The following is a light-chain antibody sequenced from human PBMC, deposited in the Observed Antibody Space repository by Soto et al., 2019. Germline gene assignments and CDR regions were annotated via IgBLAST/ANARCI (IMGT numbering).Light chain of an antibody. CDR1: QTLLHSNGYNY. CDR3: MQGLRPMYT. J-gene: IGKJ2*01. CDR2: LGS. Sequence: IAMTQSPLSLPVTPGEPASISCRSSQTLLHSNGYNYLDWYLQKPGQSPQLLIYLGSNRASGVPDRFSGSGSGTDFTLKINRVEAEDVGVFYCMQGLRPMYTFGQGTKLEIK. V-gene: IGKV2-28*01.